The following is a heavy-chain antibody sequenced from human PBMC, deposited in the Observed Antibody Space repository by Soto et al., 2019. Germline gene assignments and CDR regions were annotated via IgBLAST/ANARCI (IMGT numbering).Heavy chain of an antibody. CDR3: ARLMTTVTTGDY. Sequence: QVQLVQSGAEVKKPGASVKVSCKASGYTFTSYYMHWVRQAPGQGLEWMGVINPSGGSTSYAQKFQGRVTMTRDTSTSTVYMELSSLRSEDTAVYYCARLMTTVTTGDYWGQGTLVTVSS. CDR1: GYTFTSYY. D-gene: IGHD4-17*01. V-gene: IGHV1-46*03. CDR2: INPSGGST. J-gene: IGHJ4*02.